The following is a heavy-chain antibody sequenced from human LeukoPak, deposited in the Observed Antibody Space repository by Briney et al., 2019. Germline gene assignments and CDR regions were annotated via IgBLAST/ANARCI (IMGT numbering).Heavy chain of an antibody. V-gene: IGHV4-34*01. Sequence: SETLSLTCAVYGGSFSGYYWSWIRQPPGKGLEWIGEINHSGSTNYNPSLKSRVTISVDTSKNQLSLKLSSVTAADTAVYYCARGISVTMVRGIIYPRAYGMDVWGQGTTVTVSS. CDR3: ARGISVTMVRGIIYPRAYGMDV. CDR2: INHSGST. CDR1: GGSFSGYY. J-gene: IGHJ6*02. D-gene: IGHD3-10*01.